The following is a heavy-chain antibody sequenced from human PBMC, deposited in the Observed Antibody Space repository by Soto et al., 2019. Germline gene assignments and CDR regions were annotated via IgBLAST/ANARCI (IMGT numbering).Heavy chain of an antibody. J-gene: IGHJ4*02. CDR2: ISAYNGNT. V-gene: IGHV1-18*01. CDR3: ARFVVGGPCGGDCSGILY. D-gene: IGHD2-21*02. CDR1: GYTFTSYG. Sequence: GASVKVSCKASGYTFTSYGISWVRQAPGQGLEWMGWISAYNGNTNYAQKLQGRVTMTTDTSTSTAYMELRSLRSDDTAVYYCARFVVGGPCGGDCSGILYWGQGTLVTVSS.